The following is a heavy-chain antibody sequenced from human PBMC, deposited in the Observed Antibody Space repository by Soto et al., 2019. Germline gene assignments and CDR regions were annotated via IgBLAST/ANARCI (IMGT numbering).Heavy chain of an antibody. D-gene: IGHD3-9*01. J-gene: IGHJ6*02. CDR3: ARALYYDILTGYYDYYYYYGMDV. CDR1: GFTFSSYS. V-gene: IGHV3-48*02. CDR2: ISSSSSTI. Sequence: EVQLVESGGGLVQPGGSLRLSCAASGFTFSSYSMNWVRQAPGKGLEWVSYISSSSSTIYYADSVKGRFTISGDNSKNSLYLQMNSLRDEDTAVYYCARALYYDILTGYYDYYYYYGMDVWGQGTTVTVSS.